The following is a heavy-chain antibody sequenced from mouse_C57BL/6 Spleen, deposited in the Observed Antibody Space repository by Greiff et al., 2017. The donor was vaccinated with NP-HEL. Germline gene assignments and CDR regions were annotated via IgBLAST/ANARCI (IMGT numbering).Heavy chain of an antibody. CDR2: ISSGGSYT. J-gene: IGHJ4*01. Sequence: DVQLVESGGDLVKPGGSLKLSCAASGFTFSSYGMSWVRQTPDKRLEWVATISSGGSYTYYPDSVKGRFTISRDNAKNTLYLQMSSLKSEDTAMYYCARGGLRRDYYAMDYWGQGTSVTVSS. V-gene: IGHV5-6*01. CDR1: GFTFSSYG. D-gene: IGHD2-2*01. CDR3: ARGGLRRDYYAMDY.